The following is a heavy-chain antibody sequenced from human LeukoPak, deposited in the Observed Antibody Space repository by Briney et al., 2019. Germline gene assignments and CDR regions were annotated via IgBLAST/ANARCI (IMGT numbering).Heavy chain of an antibody. V-gene: IGHV3-21*01. Sequence: GGSLRLSCEASGFTFSTYNMNWVRQAPGKRLEWVSSITSSSSYVFYADSVKGRFTISRDNAKNSLYLQMNSLRAEDTAVYYCAELGITMIGGVWGKGTTVTISS. CDR2: ITSSSSYV. CDR3: AELGITMIGGV. D-gene: IGHD3-10*02. J-gene: IGHJ6*04. CDR1: GFTFSTYN.